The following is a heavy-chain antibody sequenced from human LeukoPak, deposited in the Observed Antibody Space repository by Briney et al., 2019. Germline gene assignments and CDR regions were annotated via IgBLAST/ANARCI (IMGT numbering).Heavy chain of an antibody. CDR2: INWNGDST. D-gene: IGHD2-15*01. Sequence: GGSLRLSCAASGFNFDDYGMSWVRQAPGKGLEWVSAINWNGDSTGYADSVKGRFTISRDNAKNSLYLQMSSLRAEDTALYYCARVGWSTESYYFDYWGQGTLVTVSS. CDR3: ARVGWSTESYYFDY. J-gene: IGHJ4*02. CDR1: GFNFDDYG. V-gene: IGHV3-20*04.